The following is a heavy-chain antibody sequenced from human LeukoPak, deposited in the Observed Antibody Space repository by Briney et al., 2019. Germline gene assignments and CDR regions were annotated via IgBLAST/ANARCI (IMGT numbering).Heavy chain of an antibody. D-gene: IGHD3-22*01. V-gene: IGHV4-39*07. Sequence: SETLSLTCTVSGGSISSSSYYWGWIRQPPGKGLEWIGSIYYSGSTYYNPSLKSRVTISVDTSKNQFSLKLSSVTAADTAVYYCARVYYDSSDTLIDYWGQGTLVTVSS. CDR3: ARVYYDSSDTLIDY. J-gene: IGHJ4*02. CDR2: IYYSGST. CDR1: GGSISSSSYY.